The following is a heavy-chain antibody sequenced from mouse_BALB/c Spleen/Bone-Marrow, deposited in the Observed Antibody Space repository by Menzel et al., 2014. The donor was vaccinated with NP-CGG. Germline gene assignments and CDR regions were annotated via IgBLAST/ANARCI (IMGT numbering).Heavy chain of an antibody. CDR2: IWAGGST. CDR3: ARVFTTATWGFAY. CDR1: GFSLTSYG. D-gene: IGHD1-2*01. J-gene: IGHJ3*01. Sequence: VKLMESGPGLVAPSQSLSITCTVSGFSLTSYGVHWVRQPPGEGLEWLGAIWAGGSTNYNSALMSRLSITKDNSKSQVFLEMDSLQIDDTAMYYCARVFTTATWGFAYWGQGTLVTVSA. V-gene: IGHV2-9*02.